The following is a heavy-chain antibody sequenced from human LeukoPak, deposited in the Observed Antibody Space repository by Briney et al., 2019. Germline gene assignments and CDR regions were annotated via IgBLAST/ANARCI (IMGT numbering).Heavy chain of an antibody. Sequence: SETLSLTCSVSNGSFTNYYWGWIRHPPGKRPELIGYIFPSGLTNYNPSLNSRVTISLDTAKSQFSLTLKSVTAADTAVYYCARAGDGHYYYYYMDVWGTGTPVTVSS. CDR3: ARAGDGHYYYYYMDV. D-gene: IGHD1-26*01. CDR2: IFPSGLT. V-gene: IGHV4-4*08. J-gene: IGHJ6*03. CDR1: NGSFTNYY.